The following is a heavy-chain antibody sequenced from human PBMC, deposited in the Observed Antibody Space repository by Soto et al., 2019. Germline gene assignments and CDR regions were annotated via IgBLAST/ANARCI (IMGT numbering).Heavy chain of an antibody. CDR3: ARDMYFYDGGEYSRYFDL. Sequence: QGHLVQSGPEVKKPGASVKVSCKASGYTFSEYGVTWVRQTPGQRPEWMGWITPSNGNTNYAHEFMGRVSMTTDTSTNTAYMELNSLRSNDTAVYYCARDMYFYDGGEYSRYFDLWGRGTLVTVSS. CDR2: ITPSNGNT. D-gene: IGHD2-21*01. CDR1: GYTFSEYG. J-gene: IGHJ2*01. V-gene: IGHV1-18*01.